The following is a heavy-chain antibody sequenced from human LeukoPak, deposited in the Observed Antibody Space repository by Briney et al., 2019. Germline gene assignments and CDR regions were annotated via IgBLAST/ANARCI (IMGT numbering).Heavy chain of an antibody. CDR1: GFTFSNYA. D-gene: IGHD6-19*01. CDR3: AKGGPVAADPRYFQH. J-gene: IGHJ1*01. CDR2: IHDSVET. Sequence: PGGSLRLSCAASGFTFSNYAMNWVRQAPGKGLEWVSTIHDSVETYYADSVKGRFTISRDNSKNTLYLQMDSLRVEDTAVYYCAKGGPVAADPRYFQHWGQGTLVTVSS. V-gene: IGHV3-23*01.